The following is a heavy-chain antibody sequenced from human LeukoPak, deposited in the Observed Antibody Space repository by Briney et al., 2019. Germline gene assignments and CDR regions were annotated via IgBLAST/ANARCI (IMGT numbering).Heavy chain of an antibody. CDR1: GGAFSSYA. CDR3: ARDSSGPVEFAY. J-gene: IGHJ4*02. Sequence: GSSVKVSCKASGGAFSSYAISWVRQAPGQGLEWMGGIIPIFGTANYAQKFQGGVTITTDESTSTAYMELSSLRSEDTAVYYCARDSSGPVEFAYWGQGTLVTVSS. D-gene: IGHD6-19*01. CDR2: IIPIFGTA. V-gene: IGHV1-69*05.